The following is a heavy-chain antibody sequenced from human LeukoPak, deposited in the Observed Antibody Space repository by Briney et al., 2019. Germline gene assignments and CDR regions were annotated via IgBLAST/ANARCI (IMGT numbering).Heavy chain of an antibody. CDR3: AREDYGGKDDAFDI. Sequence: SETLSLTCTVSGGSISSYYWSWLRQPPGKGLEWIGYIYYSGSTNYNPSLKSRVTISVDTSKNQFSLKLSSVTAADTAVYYCAREDYGGKDDAFDIWGQGTMVTVSS. CDR2: IYYSGST. CDR1: GGSISSYY. J-gene: IGHJ3*02. D-gene: IGHD4-23*01. V-gene: IGHV4-59*01.